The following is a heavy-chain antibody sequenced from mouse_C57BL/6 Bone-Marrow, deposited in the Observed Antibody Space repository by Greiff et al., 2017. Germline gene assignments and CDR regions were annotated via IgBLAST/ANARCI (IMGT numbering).Heavy chain of an antibody. Sequence: VQLQQSGAELVKPGASVKISCKASGYAFSSYWMNWVKQRPGKGLEWIGQIYPGDGDTNYNGKFKGKATLTAAKSSTPAYMQLSSLTSEDSAVYFCAREGDNFYWYFDVWGTGTTVTVSS. J-gene: IGHJ1*03. CDR3: AREGDNFYWYFDV. V-gene: IGHV1-80*01. CDR1: GYAFSSYW. CDR2: IYPGDGDT.